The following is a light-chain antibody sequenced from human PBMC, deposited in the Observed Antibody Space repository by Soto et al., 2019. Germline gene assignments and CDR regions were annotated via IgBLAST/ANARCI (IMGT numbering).Light chain of an antibody. CDR3: QKYDCAPFT. Sequence: DIQMTQSPSSLSASVGDRVTITCRASQGINVYLAWYQQKPGNIPKLLIFAASTLQSGVPSRFSGSGSGTDFTLTISSLQPEDVATYFCQKYDCAPFTFGPGTKVDIK. J-gene: IGKJ3*01. CDR1: QGINVY. CDR2: AAS. V-gene: IGKV1-27*01.